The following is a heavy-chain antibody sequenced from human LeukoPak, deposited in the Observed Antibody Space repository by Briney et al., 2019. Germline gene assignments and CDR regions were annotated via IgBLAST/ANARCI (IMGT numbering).Heavy chain of an antibody. CDR2: ISSSSRHR. CDR3: VRDFNTVTTAYLQH. CDR1: GFTFSTYS. V-gene: IGHV3-21*01. J-gene: IGHJ1*01. D-gene: IGHD4-17*01. Sequence: PGGSLRLSCVASGFTFSTYSMNWVRQAPGKGLDWVSSISSSSRHRYYADSVKGRFTISRDDAKNSVYLQMNSLRAEETAVYYCVRDFNTVTTAYLQHWGQGTLVTVSS.